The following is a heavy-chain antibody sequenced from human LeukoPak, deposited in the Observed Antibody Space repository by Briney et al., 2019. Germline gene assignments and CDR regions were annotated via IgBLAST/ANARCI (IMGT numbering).Heavy chain of an antibody. CDR2: LKSKTDGGTT. J-gene: IGHJ4*02. CDR1: GFTFSSAR. D-gene: IGHD6-19*01. Sequence: GGSLRLSCAASGFTFSSARMSWVRQAPGKGLEWVGRLKSKTDGGTTDYAAPVKGRFTISRDDSKNTLYLQMNSLKTEDTAVYYCATDRSGWYDYWGQGTLVTVSS. CDR3: ATDRSGWYDY. V-gene: IGHV3-15*01.